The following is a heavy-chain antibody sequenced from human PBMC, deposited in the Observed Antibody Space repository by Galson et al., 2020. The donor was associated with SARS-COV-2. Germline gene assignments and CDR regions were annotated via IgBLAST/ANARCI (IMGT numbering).Heavy chain of an antibody. CDR3: ARQDYYDSSGYAPEDAFDI. V-gene: IGHV5-10-1*01. J-gene: IGHJ3*02. CDR2: IDPSDSYT. CDR1: GYSFTSYW. Sequence: KVSCKGSGYSFTSYWISWVRQMPGKGLEWMGRIDPSDSYTNYSPSFQGHVTISADKSISTAYLQWSSLKASDTAMYYCARQDYYDSSGYAPEDAFDIWGQGTMVTVSS. D-gene: IGHD3-22*01.